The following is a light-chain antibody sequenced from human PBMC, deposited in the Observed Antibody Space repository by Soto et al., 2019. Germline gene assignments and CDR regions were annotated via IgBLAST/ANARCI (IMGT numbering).Light chain of an antibody. J-gene: IGLJ1*01. CDR1: GSNLGRNY. V-gene: IGLV1-51*01. CDR2: DNV. CDR3: GSWDNILRAYV. Sequence: VLTQPPSVSATPGQKVTISCSGSGSNLGRNYVSWYQQLPGTAPKLLIYDNVYRFSGIPDRFSASKSGTSATLGITGLQTGDEGDYYCGSWDNILRAYVFGTGTQLTVL.